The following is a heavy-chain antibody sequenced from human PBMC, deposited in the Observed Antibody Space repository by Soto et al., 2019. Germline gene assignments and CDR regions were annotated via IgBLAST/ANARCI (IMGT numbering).Heavy chain of an antibody. CDR3: AREVGDLGTRFDP. CDR1: GGSVSTYY. V-gene: IGHV4-59*02. J-gene: IGHJ5*02. D-gene: IGHD1-26*01. Sequence: SETLSLTCTVSGGSVSTYYWSWIRQPPGKGLEWIGYIYYSGSTNYNPSLKSRLFISVDTSKNQFSLKLSSVTAADTAVYYCAREVGDLGTRFDPWGQGTLVTVSS. CDR2: IYYSGST.